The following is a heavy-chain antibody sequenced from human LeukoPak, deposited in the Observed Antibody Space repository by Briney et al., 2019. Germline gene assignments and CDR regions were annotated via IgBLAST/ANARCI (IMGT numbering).Heavy chain of an antibody. CDR2: MTPNSGNT. J-gene: IGHJ4*02. D-gene: IGHD6-13*01. V-gene: IGHV1-8*01. CDR1: GYTFTSYD. CDR3: ASGRWYEGDY. Sequence: GASVKVSCKASGYTFTSYDINWVRQATGPGREWMGWMTPNSGNTGYAQKFQGRVTMTRTTSISTAYMELSSLRSEDTAVYYCASGRWYEGDYWGQGTLVTVSS.